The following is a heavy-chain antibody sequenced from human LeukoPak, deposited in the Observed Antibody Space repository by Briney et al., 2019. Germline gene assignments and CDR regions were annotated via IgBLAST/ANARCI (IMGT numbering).Heavy chain of an antibody. J-gene: IGHJ4*02. D-gene: IGHD3-3*01. V-gene: IGHV4-59*01. CDR1: GGSISSYY. CDR2: IYYSGST. CDR3: ARRNYDFWSGYYTGFDY. Sequence: PSETLSLTCTVSGGSISSYYWSWIRQPPGKGLEWIGYIYYSGSTNYNPSLKSRVTISVDTSKNQFSLKLSSVTAADTAVYYCARRNYDFWSGYYTGFDYWGQGTLVTVSS.